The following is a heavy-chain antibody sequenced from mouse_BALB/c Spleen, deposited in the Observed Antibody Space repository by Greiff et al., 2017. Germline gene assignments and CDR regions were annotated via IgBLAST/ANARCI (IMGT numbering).Heavy chain of an antibody. Sequence: EVKLMESGPGLVKPSQSLSLTCTVTGYSITSDYAWNWIRQFPGNKLEWMGYISYSGSTSYNPSLKNRISITRDTSKNQFFLKLNSVTTEDTATYYCAEGGYAWFAYWGQGTLVTVSA. CDR1: GYSITSDYA. J-gene: IGHJ3*01. CDR3: AEGGYAWFAY. CDR2: ISYSGST. D-gene: IGHD2-2*01. V-gene: IGHV3-2*02.